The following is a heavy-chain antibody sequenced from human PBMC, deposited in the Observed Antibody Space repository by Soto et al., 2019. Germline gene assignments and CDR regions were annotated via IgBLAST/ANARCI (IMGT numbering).Heavy chain of an antibody. Sequence: QVQLVQSGAEVKKPGASVKVSCKASGYTFTSYDINWVRQATGQGLEWMGWMNPNSGNTGYAQKFQGRVTMTRNTSISTAYMELSSLRSEDTAVYYCAKGGVPIFGAVTHYYYYGMDVWGQGTTVTVSS. D-gene: IGHD3-3*01. CDR1: GYTFTSYD. J-gene: IGHJ6*02. CDR3: AKGGVPIFGAVTHYYYYGMDV. CDR2: MNPNSGNT. V-gene: IGHV1-8*01.